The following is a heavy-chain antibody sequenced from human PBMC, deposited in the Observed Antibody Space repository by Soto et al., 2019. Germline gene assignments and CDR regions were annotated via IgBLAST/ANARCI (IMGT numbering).Heavy chain of an antibody. D-gene: IGHD2-21*02. J-gene: IGHJ4*02. CDR2: IIPIFGTA. V-gene: IGHV1-69*12. CDR3: ARDAAYCGGDGYSGY. Sequence: QVQLVQSGAEVKKPGSSVKVSCKASGGTFSSYAISWVRQAPGQGLEWMGGIIPIFGTANYAQKFQGRVTITADESRSTADRELGSLRSEDTAVNYCARDAAYCGGDGYSGYWGQGTLVTVSS. CDR1: GGTFSSYA.